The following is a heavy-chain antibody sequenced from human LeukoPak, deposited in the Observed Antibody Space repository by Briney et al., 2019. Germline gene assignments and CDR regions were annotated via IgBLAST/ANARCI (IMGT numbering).Heavy chain of an antibody. CDR2: IKSKTDGGTT. V-gene: IGHV3-15*01. D-gene: IGHD1-26*01. CDR3: TTESSGSYYRFY. CDR1: GFTFSNAW. J-gene: IGHJ4*02. Sequence: NPGGSLRLSCAASGFTFSNAWMSWVRQAPGKGLEWVGRIKSKTDGGTTDYAAPVKGRFTISRDDSKNTLYLQMNSLKTEDTAVYYCTTESSGSYYRFYWGQGTLVTVSS.